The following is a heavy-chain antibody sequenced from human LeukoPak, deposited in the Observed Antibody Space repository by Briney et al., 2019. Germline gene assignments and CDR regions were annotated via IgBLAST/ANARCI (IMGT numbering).Heavy chain of an antibody. J-gene: IGHJ4*02. V-gene: IGHV4-34*01. CDR2: IYHSGST. D-gene: IGHD2-2*01. CDR1: GGSFSGYY. CDR3: VRVRTGTSSYDY. Sequence: SETLSLTCAVYGGSFSGYYWSWIRQPPGKGLEWIGSIYHSGSTYYNPSLKSRVTMSLVTSNNQVSLKLSSVTAADTAVYYCVRVRTGTSSYDYWGQGTLVTVSS.